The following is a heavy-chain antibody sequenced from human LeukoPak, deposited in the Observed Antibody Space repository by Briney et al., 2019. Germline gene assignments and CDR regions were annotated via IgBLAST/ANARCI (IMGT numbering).Heavy chain of an antibody. Sequence: GGSLRLSCVASGFTFSSYSMNWVRQAPGKGLEWVSYISSSSSTIYYADSVKGRFTISRDNAKNSLYPQMNSLRAEDTAVYYCARDTYDILTGYYKWAFDIWGQGTMVTVSS. CDR1: GFTFSSYS. D-gene: IGHD3-9*01. V-gene: IGHV3-48*04. CDR2: ISSSSSTI. J-gene: IGHJ3*02. CDR3: ARDTYDILTGYYKWAFDI.